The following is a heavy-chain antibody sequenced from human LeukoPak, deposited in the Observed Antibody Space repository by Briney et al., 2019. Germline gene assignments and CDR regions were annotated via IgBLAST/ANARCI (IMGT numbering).Heavy chain of an antibody. CDR3: ARRKSGYKAADAFDI. Sequence: GASVKVSCKASGYTFTSYAMNWVRQAPGQGLEWMGWINTNTGNPTYAQGFTGRFVFSLDTSVSTAYLQISSLKAEDTAVYYCARRKSGYKAADAFDIWGQGTMVTVSS. V-gene: IGHV7-4-1*02. D-gene: IGHD2-2*02. CDR2: INTNTGNP. CDR1: GYTFTSYA. J-gene: IGHJ3*02.